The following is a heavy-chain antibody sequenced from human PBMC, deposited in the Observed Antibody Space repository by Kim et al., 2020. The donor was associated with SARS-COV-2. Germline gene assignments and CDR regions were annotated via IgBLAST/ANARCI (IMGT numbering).Heavy chain of an antibody. CDR3: ASPSDHGIGFFEH. CDR1: GFTVSDEY. D-gene: IGHD4-17*01. V-gene: IGHV3-53*05. CDR2: LYVGGKT. Sequence: GGSLRLSCAASGFTVSDEYLSWVRQSPGKGLEWVSSLYVGGKTYYADSVRGRFTISTDNSKNILLLQMNSLRSEDSAVYFCASPSDHGIGFFEHWGQGALVTVSS. J-gene: IGHJ4*02.